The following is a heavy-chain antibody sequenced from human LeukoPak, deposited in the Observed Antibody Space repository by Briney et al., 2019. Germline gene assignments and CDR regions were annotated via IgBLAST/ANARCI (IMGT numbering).Heavy chain of an antibody. Sequence: GGSLRLSCAASGFTLSSYAMHWVRQAPGKGLEWVAVISYDGSNKYYADSVKGRFTISRDNSKNTLYLQMNSLRAEDTAVYYCARGPPAIVVVTATDDPWGQGTLVTVSS. CDR2: ISYDGSNK. CDR3: ARGPPAIVVVTATDDP. CDR1: GFTLSSYA. V-gene: IGHV3-30-3*01. D-gene: IGHD2-21*02. J-gene: IGHJ5*02.